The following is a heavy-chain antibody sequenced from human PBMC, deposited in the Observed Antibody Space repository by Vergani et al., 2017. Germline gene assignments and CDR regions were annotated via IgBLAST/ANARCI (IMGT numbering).Heavy chain of an antibody. Sequence: QVQLVQSGSELKKPGASVKVSCKASGYTFTSYAMNWVRQAPGQGLEWMGWISAYNGNTNYAQKLQGRVTMTTDTSTSTAYMELRSLRSDDTAVYYCARESYDFWSGPLYMDVWGKGTTVTVSS. CDR3: ARESYDFWSGPLYMDV. V-gene: IGHV1-18*01. D-gene: IGHD3-3*01. J-gene: IGHJ6*03. CDR1: GYTFTSYA. CDR2: ISAYNGNT.